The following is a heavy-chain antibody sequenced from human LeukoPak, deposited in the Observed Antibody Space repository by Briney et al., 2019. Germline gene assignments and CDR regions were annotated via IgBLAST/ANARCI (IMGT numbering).Heavy chain of an antibody. J-gene: IGHJ5*02. V-gene: IGHV4-39*07. D-gene: IGHD6-13*01. Sequence: SETLSLTCTVSGGSISSSSYYWGWIRQPPGKGLEWIGSIYYSGSTYYNPSLKSRVTISVDTSKNQFSLKLSSVTAADTAVYYCASTTGSSGSQPSWFDPWGQGTLVTVSS. CDR3: ASTTGSSGSQPSWFDP. CDR1: GGSISSSSYY. CDR2: IYYSGST.